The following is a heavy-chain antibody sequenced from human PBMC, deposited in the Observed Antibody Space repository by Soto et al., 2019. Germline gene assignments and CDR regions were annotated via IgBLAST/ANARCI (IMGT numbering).Heavy chain of an antibody. J-gene: IGHJ6*02. CDR3: ARVKSSSWYGYGYYGMDV. D-gene: IGHD6-13*01. CDR1: GFTFSSYS. V-gene: IGHV3-48*02. CDR2: ISSSSSTI. Sequence: GGSLRLSCAASGFTFSSYSMNWVRQAPGKGLEWVSYISSSSSTIYYADSVKGRFTISRDNAKNSLYLQMNSLRDEDTAVYYCARVKSSSWYGYGYYGMDVWGQGTTVTVSS.